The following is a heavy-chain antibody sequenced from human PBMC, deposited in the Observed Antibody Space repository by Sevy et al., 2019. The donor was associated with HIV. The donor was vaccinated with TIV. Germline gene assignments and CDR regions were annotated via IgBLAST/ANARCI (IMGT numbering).Heavy chain of an antibody. CDR3: AREPGGYDYDYGMDV. Sequence: SETLSLTCSASGGSITSSNYYWGCIRQPPGKGLEWIGSVYYTGLTYYNPSLKSRVTISVDTSKNQFSLNLNSVTAADTAIYYCAREPGGYDYDYGMDVWGQGTTVTVSS. V-gene: IGHV4-39*02. CDR1: GGSITSSNYY. J-gene: IGHJ6*02. D-gene: IGHD5-12*01. CDR2: VYYTGLT.